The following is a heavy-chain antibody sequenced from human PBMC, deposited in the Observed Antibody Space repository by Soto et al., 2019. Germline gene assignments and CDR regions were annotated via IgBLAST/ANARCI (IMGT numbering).Heavy chain of an antibody. CDR3: ARDQRSWPFDY. V-gene: IGHV3-33*01. CDR2: IWYDGSNK. D-gene: IGHD6-13*01. Sequence: QVQLVESGGGVVQPGRSLRLSCAASGFTFSSYGMHWVRQAPGKGLEWVAVIWYDGSNKYYADSVKGRFTISRDNSKNTLYLQMNSLRAEDTAVYHCARDQRSWPFDYWGQGTLVTVSS. J-gene: IGHJ4*02. CDR1: GFTFSSYG.